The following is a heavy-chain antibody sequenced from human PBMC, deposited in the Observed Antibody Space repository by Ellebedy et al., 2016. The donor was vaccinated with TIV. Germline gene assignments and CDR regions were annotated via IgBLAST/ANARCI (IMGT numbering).Heavy chain of an antibody. D-gene: IGHD3-16*02. CDR2: INPYNGNT. CDR1: GYTFSSHG. Sequence: AASVKVSCKASGYTFSSHGISWLRQAPGQGLEWMGWINPYNGNTNYVQHLQERVTMTTDTSTSTVYMELRSLTSDDAAVYYCARDGPWGYHWFDPWGQGTLVTVSS. CDR3: ARDGPWGYHWFDP. V-gene: IGHV1-18*01. J-gene: IGHJ5*02.